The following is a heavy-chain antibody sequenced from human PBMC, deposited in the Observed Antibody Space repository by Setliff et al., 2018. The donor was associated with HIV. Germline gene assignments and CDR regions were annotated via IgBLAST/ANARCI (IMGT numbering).Heavy chain of an antibody. CDR2: RKQDGSEK. J-gene: IGHJ6*03. CDR3: ARDGSHWYMDV. Sequence: PGGSLRLSCAAPGFTFSSYWMSWVRQAPGKGLEWVANRKQDGSEKYYADSMKGRFTISRDNAKNSVYLQMNSLRAEDTAVYYCARDGSHWYMDVWGKGTTVTVSS. D-gene: IGHD1-26*01. CDR1: GFTFSSYW. V-gene: IGHV3-7*01.